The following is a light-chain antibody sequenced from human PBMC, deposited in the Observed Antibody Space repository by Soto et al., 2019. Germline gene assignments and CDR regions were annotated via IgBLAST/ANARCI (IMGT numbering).Light chain of an antibody. Sequence: IVMTHSPATLSVSPWERATLSCRASQSVSSNLAWYQQKPGQAPRLLIYGASTKATGIPARFSGSGSGTEFTLTISSLEPEDFAVYYCQQYGSSPLKFGQGTKVDIK. CDR2: GAS. J-gene: IGKJ1*01. CDR1: QSVSSN. CDR3: QQYGSSPLK. V-gene: IGKV3-15*01.